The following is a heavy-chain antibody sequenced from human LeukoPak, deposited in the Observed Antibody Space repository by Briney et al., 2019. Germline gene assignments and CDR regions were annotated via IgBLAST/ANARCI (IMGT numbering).Heavy chain of an antibody. D-gene: IGHD3-3*01. CDR2: IYYSGST. V-gene: IGHV4-59*01. J-gene: IGHJ6*02. CDR3: AASRSMSYDFWSGNGYGLDV. Sequence: SETLSLTCTVSGGSTSSYYWSWIRQPPGKGLEWIGYIYYSGSTNYNPSLKSRVTISIDTSKNQFSLKLSSVTAADTAVYYCAASRSMSYDFWSGNGYGLDVWGQGTTVTVAS. CDR1: GGSTSSYY.